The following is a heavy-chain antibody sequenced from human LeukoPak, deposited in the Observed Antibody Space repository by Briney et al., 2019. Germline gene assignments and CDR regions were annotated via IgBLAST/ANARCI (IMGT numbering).Heavy chain of an antibody. CDR2: IWYDGSNS. Sequence: GTSLRLSCAGSGFRFRGHGMHRVRQAPGKGLEWLGYIWYDGSNSDYVDPVKGRFTISRDNSKNTVYLQTNSLRAEDTAVYHCARFVGSDYAGSFDLWGQGTPVTVSS. D-gene: IGHD3-10*01. CDR3: ARFVGSDYAGSFDL. V-gene: IGHV3-33*01. J-gene: IGHJ4*02. CDR1: GFRFRGHG.